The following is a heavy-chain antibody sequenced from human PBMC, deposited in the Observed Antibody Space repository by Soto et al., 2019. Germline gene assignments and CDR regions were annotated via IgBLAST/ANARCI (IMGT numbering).Heavy chain of an antibody. V-gene: IGHV4-4*02. Sequence: QVQLQVSGPGLVAPSGTLSRSCTVFGDSVRTDFYRDHWWTWVRQFPGGRLEWIGEIHQSGVTNFRTSIKSLLSMSEDSPTTQFSLWLHSVTAADTAYYYCGKNTGWPDSQYNYWGQGALVTVSS. CDR2: IHQSGVT. CDR1: GDSVRTDFYRDHW. CDR3: GKNTGWPDSQYNY. D-gene: IGHD6-19*01. J-gene: IGHJ4*02.